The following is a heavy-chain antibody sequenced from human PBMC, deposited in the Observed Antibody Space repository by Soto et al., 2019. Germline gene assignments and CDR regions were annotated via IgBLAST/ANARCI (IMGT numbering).Heavy chain of an antibody. CDR3: ARHQRGTGEGYYDSSGYYY. V-gene: IGHV4-39*01. D-gene: IGHD3-22*01. CDR2: IYYSGST. Sequence: SETLCFTCTVSGSSISSSSYYWGWIRQPPGKGLEWIGSIYYSGSTYYNPSLKSRVTISVDTSKNQFSLKLSSVPAADTAVYYCARHQRGTGEGYYDSSGYYYWGQGTLVTVSS. J-gene: IGHJ4*02. CDR1: GSSISSSSYY.